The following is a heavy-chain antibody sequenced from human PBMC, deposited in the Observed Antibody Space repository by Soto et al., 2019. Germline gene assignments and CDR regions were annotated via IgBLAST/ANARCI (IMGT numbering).Heavy chain of an antibody. Sequence: ASVKVSCKASGYTFTSYAMHWVRQAPGQRLEWMGWINAGNGNTKYSQKFQGRVTITRDTSASTAYMELSSLRSEDTAVYYCARDGRIAVAAYYFDYWGQGTLVTVSS. D-gene: IGHD6-19*01. J-gene: IGHJ4*02. CDR1: GYTFTSYA. CDR3: ARDGRIAVAAYYFDY. CDR2: INAGNGNT. V-gene: IGHV1-3*01.